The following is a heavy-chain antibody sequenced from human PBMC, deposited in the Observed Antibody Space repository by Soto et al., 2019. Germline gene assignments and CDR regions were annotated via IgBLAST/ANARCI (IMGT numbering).Heavy chain of an antibody. D-gene: IGHD3-22*01. CDR2: INHSGST. V-gene: IGHV4-34*01. Sequence: SETLSLTCAVYGGSFSGYYWSWIRQPPGKGLEWIGEINHSGSTNYNPSLKSRVTISVDTSKNQFSLKLSSVTAADTAVYYCERGRSGYYYGNWFDPWGQGTLVTVSS. CDR1: GGSFSGYY. CDR3: ERGRSGYYYGNWFDP. J-gene: IGHJ5*02.